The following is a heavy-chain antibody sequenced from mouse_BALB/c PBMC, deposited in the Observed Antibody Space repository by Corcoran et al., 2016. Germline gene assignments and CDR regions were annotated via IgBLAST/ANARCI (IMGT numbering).Heavy chain of an antibody. CDR2: INTYNGEP. J-gene: IGHJ4*01. Sequence: QIQLVQSGPELKKPGETVKISCKASGYTFTNYGMNWVKQAPGKGLKWMGWINTYNGEPTYADDFKGRFAFSLETSASTAYLQINNLKNEDTATYFCARAPLHYYAMDYWGQGTSVTVSS. CDR3: ARAPLHYYAMDY. CDR1: GYTFTNYG. D-gene: IGHD6-1*01. V-gene: IGHV9-3-1*01.